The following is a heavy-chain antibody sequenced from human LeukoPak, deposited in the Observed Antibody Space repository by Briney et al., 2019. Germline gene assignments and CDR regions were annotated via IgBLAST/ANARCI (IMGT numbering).Heavy chain of an antibody. Sequence: SETLSLTCAVSGGSISSGGYSWSWIRQPPGKGLEWIGYIYHSGSTYYNPSLKSRVTISVDRSKNQFSLKLSSVTAADTAVYYCARSGPIKYYDFWSGYSVEPPDYWGQGTLVTASS. CDR2: IYHSGST. D-gene: IGHD3-3*01. CDR1: GGSISSGGYS. CDR3: ARSGPIKYYDFWSGYSVEPPDY. V-gene: IGHV4-30-2*01. J-gene: IGHJ4*02.